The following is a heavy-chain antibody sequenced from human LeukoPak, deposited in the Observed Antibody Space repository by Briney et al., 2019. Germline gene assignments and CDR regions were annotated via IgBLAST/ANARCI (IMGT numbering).Heavy chain of an antibody. V-gene: IGHV1-18*01. CDR3: ARGAGGNFDY. CDR2: ISGDSVKT. CDR1: GYIFTSYG. Sequence: ASVKVSCKASGYIFTSYGISWVRQAPGQGLEWMGWISGDSVKTKYAQKFQGRVTLTTDTSTNTAYIELRSLRSDDTAVYYCARGAGGNFDYWGQGTLVTVSS. J-gene: IGHJ4*02. D-gene: IGHD3-16*01.